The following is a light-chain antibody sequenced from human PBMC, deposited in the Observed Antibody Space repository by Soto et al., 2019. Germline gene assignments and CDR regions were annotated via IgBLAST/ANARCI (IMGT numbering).Light chain of an antibody. CDR2: EVS. CDR3: SSYTSGTTRV. CDR1: NSDVGSYNY. J-gene: IGLJ3*02. V-gene: IGLV2-14*01. Sequence: QSALTQPASVSGSPGQSITISCTGTNSDVGSYNYVSWYQQHPGKAPKVIIYEVSNRPSGVSNRFSGSKSGNTASLTISGLQTEDEADYYCSSYTSGTTRVFGGGTSSPS.